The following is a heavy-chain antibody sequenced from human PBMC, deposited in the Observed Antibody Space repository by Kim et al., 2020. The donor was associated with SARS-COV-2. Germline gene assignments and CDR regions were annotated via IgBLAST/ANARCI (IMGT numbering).Heavy chain of an antibody. D-gene: IGHD3-22*01. CDR3: VTGKGYYYDT. Sequence: GSTYYGDSVKGRFTMYRDNSKNMVYLQMSSLRVDDTAVYYCVTGKGYYYDTWGQGTLVIVSS. J-gene: IGHJ4*02. V-gene: IGHV3-64D*06. CDR2: GST.